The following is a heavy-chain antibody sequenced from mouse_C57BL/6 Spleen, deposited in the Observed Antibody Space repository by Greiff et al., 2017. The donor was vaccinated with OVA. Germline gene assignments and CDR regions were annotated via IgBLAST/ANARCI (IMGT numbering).Heavy chain of an antibody. Sequence: EVQRVESGGGLVKPGGSLTLSCAASGFTFSDYGMHWVRQAPEKGLEWVAYISSGSSTIYYADTVKGRVTISRDNAKNTLFLQMTSLRSEDTAMYYCARGNYDYDGSWFAYWGQGTLVTVSA. CDR3: ARGNYDYDGSWFAY. CDR1: GFTFSDYG. J-gene: IGHJ3*01. V-gene: IGHV5-17*01. CDR2: ISSGSSTI. D-gene: IGHD2-4*01.